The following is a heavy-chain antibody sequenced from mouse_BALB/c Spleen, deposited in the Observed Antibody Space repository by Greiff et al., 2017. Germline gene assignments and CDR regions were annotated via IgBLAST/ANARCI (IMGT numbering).Heavy chain of an antibody. Sequence: EVQLQQSGPELVKPGASVKISCKASGYTFTDYNMHWVKQSHGKSLEWIGYIFPYNGGTGYNQKFKSKATLTVDNSSSTAYMVLRSLTSEDSAVYYCARGTLYWYFDVWGAGTTVTVSS. CDR3: ARGTLYWYFDV. CDR2: IFPYNGGT. D-gene: IGHD3-3*01. V-gene: IGHV1S29*02. J-gene: IGHJ1*01. CDR1: GYTFTDYN.